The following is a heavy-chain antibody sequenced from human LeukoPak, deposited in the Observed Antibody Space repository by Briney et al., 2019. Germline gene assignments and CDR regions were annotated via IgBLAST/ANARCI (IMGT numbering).Heavy chain of an antibody. D-gene: IGHD6-13*01. CDR1: GFTFSSYE. J-gene: IGHJ4*02. CDR3: ARDLGGSSWEFDY. Sequence: GGSLRLSCAASGFTFSSYEMNWVRQAPGKGLEWDSYISSSGSTIYYADSVKGRFTISRANAKNSLYLQMNSLRAEDTAVYYCARDLGGSSWEFDYWGQGTLVTVSS. CDR2: ISSSGSTI. V-gene: IGHV3-48*03.